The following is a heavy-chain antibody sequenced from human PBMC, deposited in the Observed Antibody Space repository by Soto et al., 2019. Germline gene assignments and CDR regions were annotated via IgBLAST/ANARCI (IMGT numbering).Heavy chain of an antibody. CDR3: ARDSSGWYGRVGYGMDV. D-gene: IGHD6-19*01. V-gene: IGHV3-21*01. Sequence: GGSLRLPCAASGFTFSSYSMNWVRQAPGKGLEWVSSISSSSYIYYADSVKGRFTISRDNAKNSLYLQMNSLRAEDTAVYYCARDSSGWYGRVGYGMDVWGQGTTVTVSS. CDR2: ISSSSYI. J-gene: IGHJ6*02. CDR1: GFTFSSYS.